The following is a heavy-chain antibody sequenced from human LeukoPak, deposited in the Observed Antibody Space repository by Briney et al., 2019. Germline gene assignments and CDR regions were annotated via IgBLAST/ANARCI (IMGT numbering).Heavy chain of an antibody. V-gene: IGHV3-66*01. Sequence: GGSLRLSCAASGFTVSSNYMSWVRQAPGKGLEWVSVIYSGGSTYYADSVKGRFTISRDNAKNSLYPEMNSLRAEDTAVYYCARGYNYGYSHWGQGTLVTVSS. J-gene: IGHJ4*02. D-gene: IGHD5-18*01. CDR1: GFTVSSNY. CDR3: ARGYNYGYSH. CDR2: IYSGGST.